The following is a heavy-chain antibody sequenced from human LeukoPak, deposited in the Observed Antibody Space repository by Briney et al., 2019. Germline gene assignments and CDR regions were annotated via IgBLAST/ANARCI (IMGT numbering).Heavy chain of an antibody. J-gene: IGHJ5*02. Sequence: ASVKVSCKASGYTFTDYYMHWVRQAPGQGLEWMGWINPNSGGTNFAQNFQGWVTMTRDTSISTAYMELSRLRSDDTAVYYCARYGSWFDPWGQGTLVTVSS. V-gene: IGHV1-2*04. CDR3: ARYGSWFDP. CDR2: INPNSGGT. D-gene: IGHD4-17*01. CDR1: GYTFTDYY.